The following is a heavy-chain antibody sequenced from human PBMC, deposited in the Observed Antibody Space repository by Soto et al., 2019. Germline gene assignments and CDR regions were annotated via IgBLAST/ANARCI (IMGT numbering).Heavy chain of an antibody. CDR1: GYTFSDYY. CDR2: IKPNSGGT. Sequence: QVHLAQSGAEVKKPGASVKVSCKSSGYTFSDYYLHWVRQAPGQGLELVGWIKPNSGGTNYAPKFQGRVTMTRDTSNSTAYMVLTRLTSDDTAVYYCARGGSSFKPIAVAGGHVDLWGQGALVTVSS. D-gene: IGHD6-19*01. CDR3: ARGGSSFKPIAVAGGHVDL. J-gene: IGHJ5*02. V-gene: IGHV1-2*02.